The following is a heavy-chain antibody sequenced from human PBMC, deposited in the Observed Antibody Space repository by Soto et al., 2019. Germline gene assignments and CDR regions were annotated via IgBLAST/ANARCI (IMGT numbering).Heavy chain of an antibody. Sequence: EVQLVESGGGLVQPGGSLKLSCAASGFTFSGSAIHWVRQASGKGLEWVGRIRSKANDYATEYAASVKGRFTISRXDSKDTAYLQMSSLQTDDTAVYYCTVTTVTTGFDYWGQGTLVTVSS. CDR1: GFTFSGSA. D-gene: IGHD4-17*01. CDR2: IRSKANDYAT. V-gene: IGHV3-73*01. J-gene: IGHJ4*02. CDR3: TVTTVTTGFDY.